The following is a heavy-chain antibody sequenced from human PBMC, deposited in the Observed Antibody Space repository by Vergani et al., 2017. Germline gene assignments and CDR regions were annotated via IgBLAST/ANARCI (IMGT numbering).Heavy chain of an antibody. CDR2: INHSGST. J-gene: IGHJ6*02. V-gene: IGHV4-34*01. Sequence: QVQLQQWGAGLLKPSETLSLTCAVYGGSFSGYYWSWIRQPPGKGLEWIGEINHSGSTNYNPSLKSRVTISVDTSKNQFSLKLSSVTAEDTAVYYCARVPDPPHYGMDVWGQGTTVTVSS. CDR3: ARVPDPPHYGMDV. CDR1: GGSFSGYY.